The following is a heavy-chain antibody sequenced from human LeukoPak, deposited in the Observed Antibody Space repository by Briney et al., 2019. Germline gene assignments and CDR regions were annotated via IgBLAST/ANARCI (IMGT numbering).Heavy chain of an antibody. CDR3: ARWYCISTSCDSYYYGMDV. CDR2: IYNGDNT. D-gene: IGHD2-2*01. Sequence: GGSRRLSCAVSGFTVSRYYMSWVRQAPGKGLEWVSIIYNGDNTYYADSVKGRFTISRDNSKNTLYLQVNSLRVEDTAVHYCARWYCISTSCDSYYYGMDVWGQGTTVIVSS. CDR1: GFTVSRYY. V-gene: IGHV3-66*01. J-gene: IGHJ6*02.